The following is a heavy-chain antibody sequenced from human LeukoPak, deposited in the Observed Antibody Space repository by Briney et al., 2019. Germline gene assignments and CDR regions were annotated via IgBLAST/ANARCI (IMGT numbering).Heavy chain of an antibody. CDR1: GYTFTSYG. Sequence: ASVKVSCKASGYTFTSYGISWVRQAPGQGLEWMGWISAYNGNTNYAQKLQGRVTMTTDTSTSTAYMELRSLRSDDTAVYYCTRDTGTTGEVKFDPWGQGTLVTVSS. J-gene: IGHJ5*02. CDR3: TRDTGTTGEVKFDP. CDR2: ISAYNGNT. D-gene: IGHD4-17*01. V-gene: IGHV1-18*01.